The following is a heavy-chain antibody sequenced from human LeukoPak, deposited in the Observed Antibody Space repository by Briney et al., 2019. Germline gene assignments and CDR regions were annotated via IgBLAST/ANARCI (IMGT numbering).Heavy chain of an antibody. CDR3: ARETITYYYDS. J-gene: IGHJ4*02. D-gene: IGHD3-22*01. Sequence: GGSLRLSCAASGFTFSSYSMNWVRQAPGKGLGWVSSISSSSSYIYYADSVKGRFTISRDNAKNSLYLQMNSLRAEDTAVYYCARETITYYYDSWGQGTLVTVSS. CDR2: ISSSSSYI. CDR1: GFTFSSYS. V-gene: IGHV3-21*01.